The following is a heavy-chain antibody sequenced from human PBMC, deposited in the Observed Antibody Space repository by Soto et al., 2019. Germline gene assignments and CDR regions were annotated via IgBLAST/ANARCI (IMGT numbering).Heavy chain of an antibody. CDR1: GFTVSSNY. V-gene: IGHV3-53*01. D-gene: IGHD3-10*01. Sequence: GSLRLSCAASGFTVSSNYMSWVRQAPGKGLEWVSVIYSGGSTYYADSVKGRFTISRDTSKNTLYLQMNSLRAEDTAVYYCARDFFTSGSGSLDAFDIWGQGTMVTVSS. J-gene: IGHJ3*02. CDR2: IYSGGST. CDR3: ARDFFTSGSGSLDAFDI.